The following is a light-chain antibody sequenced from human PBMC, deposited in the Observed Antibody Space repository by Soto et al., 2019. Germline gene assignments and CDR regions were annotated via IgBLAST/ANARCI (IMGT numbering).Light chain of an antibody. CDR2: MND. Sequence: QSVLTQPPSASGNPGQRLTISCSGSTSNILRNYVYWYRQLPGTAPRLLISMNDHRPYGVPHRFSRANSVTSASLASSGLRSEDDADYYCASWDDSRSGYVFGTGTKVTVL. J-gene: IGLJ1*01. V-gene: IGLV1-47*01. CDR1: TSNILRNY. CDR3: ASWDDSRSGYV.